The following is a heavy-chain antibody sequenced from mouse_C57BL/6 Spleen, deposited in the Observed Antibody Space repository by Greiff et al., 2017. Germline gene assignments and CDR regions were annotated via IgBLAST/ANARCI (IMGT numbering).Heavy chain of an antibody. CDR3: ARGGTTMVTTDWYFDV. D-gene: IGHD2-2*01. Sequence: VQLQQPGAELVKPGASVKLSCKASGYTFTSYWMHWVKQRPGQGLEWIGMIHPNSGSTNYNEKFKSKATLTVDKSSSTAYMQLSSLTSEDSAVYYCARGGTTMVTTDWYFDVWGTETTVTVSS. CDR1: GYTFTSYW. CDR2: IHPNSGST. V-gene: IGHV1-64*01. J-gene: IGHJ1*03.